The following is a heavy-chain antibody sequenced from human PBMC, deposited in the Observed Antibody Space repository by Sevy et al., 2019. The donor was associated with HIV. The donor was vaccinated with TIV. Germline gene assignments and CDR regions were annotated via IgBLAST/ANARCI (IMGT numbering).Heavy chain of an antibody. CDR3: ARGVQTYDAFDI. Sequence: GGSLRLSCAASGFTFSSYSMNWVRQAPGKGLEWVSSISGISNYIYYADSVKGRFGISRDNAKNSLYLQMNSLRAEDTAIYYCARGVQTYDAFDIWGQGTMVTVSS. D-gene: IGHD6-6*01. V-gene: IGHV3-21*01. J-gene: IGHJ3*02. CDR1: GFTFSSYS. CDR2: ISGISNYI.